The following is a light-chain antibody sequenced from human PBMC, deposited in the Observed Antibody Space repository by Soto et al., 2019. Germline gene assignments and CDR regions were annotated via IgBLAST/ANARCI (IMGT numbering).Light chain of an antibody. CDR2: GNS. Sequence: QSVLTQPPSVSGAPGQRVTISCTGSSSNIGAGYDVHWYQQLPGTAPKLLSYGNSNRPSGVPDRFSGSKSGTSASLAITGFQAEDEADYYCQSYDSSLRGVFGGGTKVTVL. J-gene: IGLJ2*01. CDR3: QSYDSSLRGV. V-gene: IGLV1-40*01. CDR1: SSNIGAGYD.